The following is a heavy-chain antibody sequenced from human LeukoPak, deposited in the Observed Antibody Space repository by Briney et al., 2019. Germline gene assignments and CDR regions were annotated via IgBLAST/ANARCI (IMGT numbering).Heavy chain of an antibody. Sequence: SETLSLTCAVYGGSFSGYYWSWIRQPPGKGLEWIGEINHSGSTNYNPSLKSRVTISVDTSKNQFSLKLSSVTAADTAVYYCARGRSGYSCGVLNSGYDSYYYYYGMDVWGQGTTVTVSS. V-gene: IGHV4-34*01. CDR2: INHSGST. CDR1: GGSFSGYY. D-gene: IGHD5-12*01. J-gene: IGHJ6*02. CDR3: ARGRSGYSCGVLNSGYDSYYYYYGMDV.